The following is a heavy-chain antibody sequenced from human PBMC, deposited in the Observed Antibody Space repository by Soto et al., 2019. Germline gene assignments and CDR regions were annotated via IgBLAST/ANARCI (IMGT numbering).Heavy chain of an antibody. D-gene: IGHD3-10*01. V-gene: IGHV4-4*07. CDR1: GGSISSYY. Sequence: SETLSLTCTVSGGSISSYYWSWIRQPAGKGLEWIGRIYSSGSSNYSPSLKSPVTMSVDTSKNQFSLKLNSVTAADTAVYYCARAGTRGLTPLYFDSWGQGTLVTVSS. CDR2: IYSSGSS. CDR3: ARAGTRGLTPLYFDS. J-gene: IGHJ4*02.